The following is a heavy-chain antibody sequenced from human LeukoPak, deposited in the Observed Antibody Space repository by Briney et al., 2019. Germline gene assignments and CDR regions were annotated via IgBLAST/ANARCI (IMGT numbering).Heavy chain of an antibody. D-gene: IGHD2-15*01. J-gene: IGHJ4*02. V-gene: IGHV4-34*01. CDR2: INHSGST. CDR3: ARLAVTSGEDDY. Sequence: SETLSLTCAVYGGSFSGYYWSWIRQPPGKGLEWIGEINHSGSTNYNPSLKSRVTISVDTSKNQFSLKLSSVTAADTAVYYCARLAVTSGEDDYWCQGTQVTVSS. CDR1: GGSFSGYY.